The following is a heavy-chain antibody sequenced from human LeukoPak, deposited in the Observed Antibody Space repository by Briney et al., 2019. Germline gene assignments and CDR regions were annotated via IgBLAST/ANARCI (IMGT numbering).Heavy chain of an antibody. V-gene: IGHV3-43*02. D-gene: IGHD4-23*01. CDR2: ISGDGGST. Sequence: PGGSLRLSCAASGFTFSSYAMSWVRQAPGKGLEWVSLISGDGGSTYYADSVKGRFTISRDNSKNSLYLQMNSLRTDDTALYYCAKDIYGGNSGHFDYWGQGTLVTVSS. CDR1: GFTFSSYA. J-gene: IGHJ4*02. CDR3: AKDIYGGNSGHFDY.